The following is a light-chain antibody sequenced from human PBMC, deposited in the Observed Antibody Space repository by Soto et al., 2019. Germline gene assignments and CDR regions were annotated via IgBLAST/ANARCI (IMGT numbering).Light chain of an antibody. V-gene: IGKV3-20*01. CDR2: GAA. Sequence: DIGLTQSAGTLSLSPGERAALSCGASQSVSNNFLAGYQQRPGQAPRLLISGAASRATGVPDRFSGSGSGTEFTLTIARVEPENVTEYYCQQYGASPLTFGGGTKVDIK. CDR3: QQYGASPLT. J-gene: IGKJ4*01. CDR1: QSVSNNF.